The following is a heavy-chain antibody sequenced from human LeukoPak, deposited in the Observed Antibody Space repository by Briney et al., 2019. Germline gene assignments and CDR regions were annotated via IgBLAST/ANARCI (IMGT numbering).Heavy chain of an antibody. CDR2: MNPNSGNT. CDR3: ARGIVVVPAATRRDYYMDV. J-gene: IGHJ6*03. D-gene: IGHD2-2*01. Sequence: GASVKVSCKASGHTFTSYDINWVRQATGQGLEWMGWMNPNSGNTGYAQKFQGRVTITRNTSISTAHMELSSLRSEDTAVYYCARGIVVVPAATRRDYYMDVWGKGTTVTVSS. CDR1: GHTFTSYD. V-gene: IGHV1-8*03.